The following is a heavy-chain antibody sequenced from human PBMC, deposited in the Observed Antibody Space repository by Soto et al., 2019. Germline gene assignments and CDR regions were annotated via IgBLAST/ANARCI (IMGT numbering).Heavy chain of an antibody. Sequence: SETLSLTCAVYGGSFSGYYWIWIRQPPGKGLEWIGEINHSGSTNYNPSLKSRVTISVDTSKNQFSLKLSSVTAADTAVYYCARRAYYYGLGSYYTYYYYYMDVWGKGTTVTVSS. V-gene: IGHV4-34*01. D-gene: IGHD3-10*01. CDR2: INHSGST. J-gene: IGHJ6*03. CDR3: ARRAYYYGLGSYYTYYYYYMDV. CDR1: GGSFSGYY.